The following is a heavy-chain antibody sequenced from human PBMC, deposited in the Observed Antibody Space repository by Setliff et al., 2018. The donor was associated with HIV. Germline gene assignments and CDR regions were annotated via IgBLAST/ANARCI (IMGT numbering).Heavy chain of an antibody. V-gene: IGHV1-69*10. Sequence: VASVKVSCKASGGTFSSYAISWVRQAPGQGLEWMGGIIPILGIANYAQKFQGRVTITADKSTSTAYMELSSLRSEDTAVYYCARDPPATTEANQTDYWGQGTLVTVSS. D-gene: IGHD4-17*01. CDR2: IIPILGIA. CDR3: ARDPPATTEANQTDY. J-gene: IGHJ4*02. CDR1: GGTFSSYA.